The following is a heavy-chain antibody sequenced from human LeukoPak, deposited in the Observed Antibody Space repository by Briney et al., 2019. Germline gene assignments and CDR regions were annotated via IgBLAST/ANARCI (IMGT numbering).Heavy chain of an antibody. J-gene: IGHJ4*02. Sequence: GGSLRLSCAASGFTFSDYYMSWIRQAPGKGLEWVSYISSSGSTIYYADSVKGRFTISRDNAKNSLYLQMNSLRAEDTAVYYCAKDLSRGYGDYDFDYWGQGTLVTVSS. CDR3: AKDLSRGYGDYDFDY. CDR2: ISSSGSTI. V-gene: IGHV3-11*01. CDR1: GFTFSDYY. D-gene: IGHD4-17*01.